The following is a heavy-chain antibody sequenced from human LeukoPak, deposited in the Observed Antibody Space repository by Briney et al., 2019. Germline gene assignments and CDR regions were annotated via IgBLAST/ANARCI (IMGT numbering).Heavy chain of an antibody. Sequence: KASQTLSLTCAVSGGSISSGGYSWSWIRQPPGKGLEWIAYIYSSGSTDYNPSLKSRVSISVVSSKNQFSLKLTSVTAADTAVYFCARAHSGTYGSYGQFQHWGQGTLVTVSS. CDR1: GGSISSGGYS. D-gene: IGHD1-26*01. CDR2: IYSSGST. CDR3: ARAHSGTYGSYGQFQH. V-gene: IGHV4-30-4*07. J-gene: IGHJ1*01.